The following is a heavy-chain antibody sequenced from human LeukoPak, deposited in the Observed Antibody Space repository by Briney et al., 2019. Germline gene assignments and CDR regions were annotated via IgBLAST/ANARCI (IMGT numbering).Heavy chain of an antibody. V-gene: IGHV1-69*06. CDR1: GFTFINFV. CDR3: AGQSFDTSDYYVY. CDR2: VIPLFGRV. J-gene: IGHJ4*02. Sequence: GSSVKVSCKASGFTFINFVFSWVRQAPGQGLEWMGGVIPLFGRVQYAQKFQGRVTMSADKSTSTAYMELSSLESDDTAVYYCAGQSFDTSDYYVYWGQGTLVTVSS. D-gene: IGHD3-22*01.